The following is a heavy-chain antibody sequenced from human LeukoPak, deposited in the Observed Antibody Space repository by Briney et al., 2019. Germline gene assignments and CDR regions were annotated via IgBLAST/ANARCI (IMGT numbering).Heavy chain of an antibody. V-gene: IGHV4-38-2*02. CDR2: IYHSGST. Sequence: SETLSLTCTVSGYSISSGYYWGWIRQPPGKGLEWIGSIYHSGSTYYNPSLKSRVTISVDTSKNQFSLKLSSVTAADTAVYYCARSPSGYVRWRFFDYWGQGTLVTVSS. J-gene: IGHJ4*02. CDR1: GYSISSGYY. CDR3: ARSPSGYVRWRFFDY. D-gene: IGHD5-12*01.